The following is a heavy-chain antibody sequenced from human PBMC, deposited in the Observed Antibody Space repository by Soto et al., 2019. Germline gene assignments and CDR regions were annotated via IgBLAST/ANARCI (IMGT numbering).Heavy chain of an antibody. V-gene: IGHV4-59*01. Sequence: QVQLQESGPGLVKPSETLSLTCNVSGASIRSYYWAWIRQPPGKGLEWIGYIYNSGSTNSNPSLKSRVTTSLDTSKNQFSLKMRSVTAADTAVYYCAKSAWSSSWYFDYWGQGTEVTVSS. CDR1: GASIRSYY. CDR3: AKSAWSSSWYFDY. D-gene: IGHD6-13*01. CDR2: IYNSGST. J-gene: IGHJ4*02.